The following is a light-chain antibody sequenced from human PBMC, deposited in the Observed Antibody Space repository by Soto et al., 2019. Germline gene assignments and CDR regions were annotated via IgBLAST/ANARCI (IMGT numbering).Light chain of an antibody. J-gene: IGKJ1*01. CDR1: QSISSW. CDR2: DAS. Sequence: DIQMTQSPSTLSASVGDRVTITCRASQSISSWLAWYQQKPGKATKLLIYDASSLESGVPSRFSGSGSGTEFTLTISSLQPDDFETYYCQQYNSYSGTFGQGTKVEIK. V-gene: IGKV1-5*01. CDR3: QQYNSYSGT.